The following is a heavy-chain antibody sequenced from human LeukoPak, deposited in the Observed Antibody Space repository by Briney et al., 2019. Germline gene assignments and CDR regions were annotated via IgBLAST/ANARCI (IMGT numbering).Heavy chain of an antibody. CDR1: GYTFTSNY. Sequence: ASVKVSCKASGYTFTSNYIHWVRQAPGQGLEWMGMIYPRDGSTSYAQKFQGRVTVTRDTSTSTVHMELSGLKSEDTAVYYCARDQEGFDYWGQGTLVTVSS. CDR3: ARDQEGFDY. CDR2: IYPRDGST. V-gene: IGHV1-46*01. J-gene: IGHJ4*02.